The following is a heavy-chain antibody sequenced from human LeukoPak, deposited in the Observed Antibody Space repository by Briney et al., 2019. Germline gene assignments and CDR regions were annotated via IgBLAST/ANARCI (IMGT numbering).Heavy chain of an antibody. V-gene: IGHV3-23*01. CDR2: ISGSGGST. CDR3: AKDRFPYDNSGFLHYFDY. CDR1: GSTFSSYA. J-gene: IGHJ4*02. D-gene: IGHD3-22*01. Sequence: GGSLRLSCAASGSTFSSYAMNWVRQAPGKGLEWVSVISGSGGSTYSADSVKGRFTISRDNSKNTLYLQMNSLRAEDTAVYYCAKDRFPYDNSGFLHYFDYWGQGTLVTVAS.